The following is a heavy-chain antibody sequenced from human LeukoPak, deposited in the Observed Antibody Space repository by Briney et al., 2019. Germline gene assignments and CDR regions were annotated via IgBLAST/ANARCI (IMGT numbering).Heavy chain of an antibody. J-gene: IGHJ4*02. CDR2: IYPGDFDT. Sequence: GESLKISCKGSGYKFTNYWIGWVRQLPGKGLEWMGLIYPGDFDTKYSPSFQGQVTISADMLISTAYLQWSSLKASDTAMYYCATAGYSSDWYYFDYWGQGTLVTVSS. D-gene: IGHD6-19*01. CDR1: GYKFTNYW. V-gene: IGHV5-51*01. CDR3: ATAGYSSDWYYFDY.